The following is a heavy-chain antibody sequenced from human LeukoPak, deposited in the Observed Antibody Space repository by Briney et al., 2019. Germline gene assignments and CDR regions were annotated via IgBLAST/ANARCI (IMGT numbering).Heavy chain of an antibody. D-gene: IGHD1-26*01. Sequence: SETLSLTCTVSGGSISSSSYYWAWIRQPPGKGLEWIESIYYTGSTYYNPSLKSRVTISVDTSKNQFSLRLSSVTAADTAVYYCARDYRLTQIQYWGQGTLVTVSS. CDR2: IYYTGST. J-gene: IGHJ1*01. CDR3: ARDYRLTQIQY. V-gene: IGHV4-39*07. CDR1: GGSISSSSYY.